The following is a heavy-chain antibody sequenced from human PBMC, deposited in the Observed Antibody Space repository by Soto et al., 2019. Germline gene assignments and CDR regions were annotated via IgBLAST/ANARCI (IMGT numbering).Heavy chain of an antibody. Sequence: GWSLRLSCAASGFTFSNFAMNWVRQAPGKGLEWVSAISGSGGSTYYADSVKGRFTISRDNAKNSLYLQMNSLRAEDTALYYCAKVALAATSPFDYWGQGTLVTVSS. CDR3: AKVALAATSPFDY. CDR1: GFTFSNFA. V-gene: IGHV3-23*01. J-gene: IGHJ4*02. CDR2: ISGSGGST. D-gene: IGHD2-15*01.